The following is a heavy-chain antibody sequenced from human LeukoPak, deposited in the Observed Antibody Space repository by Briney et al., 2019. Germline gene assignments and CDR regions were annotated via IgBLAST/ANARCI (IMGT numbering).Heavy chain of an antibody. CDR2: IWYDGSNK. CDR1: GFTFSSYG. CDR3: TKNKQWLFDF. D-gene: IGHD6-19*01. J-gene: IGHJ4*02. V-gene: IGHV3-33*06. Sequence: GRSLRLSCAASGFTFSSYGMHWVRQAPGKGLEWVAVIWYDGSNKYYPDSVKGRFTISRDNSKNTLYLQMNSLRAEDTAVYYCTKNKQWLFDFWGQGTLVTVSS.